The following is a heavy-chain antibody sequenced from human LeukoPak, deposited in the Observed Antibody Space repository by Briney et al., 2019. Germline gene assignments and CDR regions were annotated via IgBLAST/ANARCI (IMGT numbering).Heavy chain of an antibody. CDR1: GFTFSSYW. V-gene: IGHV3-74*01. D-gene: IGHD6-25*01. CDR3: ARVGARLGAFDI. Sequence: GGSLRLSCAASGFTFSSYWMHWVRQAPGKGLVWVSRIKSDGSITNYADSVKGRFTISRDNAKNTLYVQMNSLRAEDTAVYYCARVGARLGAFDIWGQGTMVTISS. J-gene: IGHJ3*02. CDR2: IKSDGSIT.